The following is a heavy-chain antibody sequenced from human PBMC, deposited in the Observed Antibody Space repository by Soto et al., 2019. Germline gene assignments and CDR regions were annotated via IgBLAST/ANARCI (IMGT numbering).Heavy chain of an antibody. V-gene: IGHV4-39*01. CDR2: IFYSGST. CDR3: ARVLIYYYYMDV. Sequence: QLQLQESGPGLVKPSETLSLTCPVSGGSITSSSYFWVWIRQPPGKGLEWIGNIFYSGSTYYNPSLKSRATISVDTSKNQFSLKLTSVTAADTAVYYCARVLIYYYYMDVWGKGTKVTV. CDR1: GGSITSSSYF. J-gene: IGHJ6*03.